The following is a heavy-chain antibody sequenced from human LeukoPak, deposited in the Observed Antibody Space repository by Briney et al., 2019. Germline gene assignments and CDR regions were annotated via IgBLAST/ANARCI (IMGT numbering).Heavy chain of an antibody. CDR1: GGTFSSYA. D-gene: IGHD3-10*01. CDR3: ASSASRDLPRFNHDAFDI. Sequence: SVKVSCKASGGTFSSYAISWVRQAPGQGLEWMGGIIPIFGTANYAQKFQGRVTITADESTSTAYMELSSLRSEDTAVYYCASSASRDLPRFNHDAFDIWGQGTMVTVSS. CDR2: IIPIFGTA. V-gene: IGHV1-69*01. J-gene: IGHJ3*02.